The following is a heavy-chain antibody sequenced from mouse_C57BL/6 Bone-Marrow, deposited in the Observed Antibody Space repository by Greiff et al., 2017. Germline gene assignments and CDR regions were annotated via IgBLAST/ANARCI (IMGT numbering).Heavy chain of an antibody. CDR1: GYTFTDYY. CDR2: INPNNGGT. J-gene: IGHJ4*01. CDR3: ASTWTSYAMDY. Sequence: EVQLQQSGPELVKPGASVKISCKASGYTFTDYYMNWVKQSHGKSLEWIGDINPNNGGTSYNQKFKGKATLTVDKSYSTAYMELRSLTSEDSAVYYCASTWTSYAMDYWGQGTSVTVSS. V-gene: IGHV1-26*01.